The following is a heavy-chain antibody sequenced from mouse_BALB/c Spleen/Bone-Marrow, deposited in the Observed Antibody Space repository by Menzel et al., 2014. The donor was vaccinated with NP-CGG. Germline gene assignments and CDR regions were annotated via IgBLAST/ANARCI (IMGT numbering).Heavy chain of an antibody. Sequence: VQLQQSGAELVKPGTSVRLSCKASGYTFTTYYIYWVKQRAGQGLEWIGEINPSNGGTNFNEKYKSKATLTVDKSSITSYIQLTSLTSDYSSVYYCTRHRHNYYAIDYSAQGTSVTVSS. V-gene: IGHV1-53*01. CDR1: GYTFTTYY. CDR2: INPSNGGT. J-gene: IGHJ4*01. CDR3: TRHRHNYYAIDY.